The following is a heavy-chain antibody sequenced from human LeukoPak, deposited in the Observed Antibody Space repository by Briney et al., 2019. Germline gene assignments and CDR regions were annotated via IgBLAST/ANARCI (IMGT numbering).Heavy chain of an antibody. CDR2: IIPIFGTA. D-gene: IGHD6-13*01. J-gene: IGHJ4*02. CDR1: GGTFSSYA. V-gene: IGHV1-69*01. CDR3: ARDGTIAAAGAHFDY. Sequence: SVTVSCTASGGTFSSYAISWVRQAPGQGLEWMGGIIPIFGTANYAQKLQGRVTITADESTSTAYMELSSLRSEDTAVYYCARDGTIAAAGAHFDYWGQGTLVTVSS.